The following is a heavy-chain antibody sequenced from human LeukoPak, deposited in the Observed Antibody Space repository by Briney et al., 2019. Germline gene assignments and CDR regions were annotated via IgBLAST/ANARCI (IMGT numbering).Heavy chain of an antibody. D-gene: IGHD2-2*01. J-gene: IGHJ6*02. CDR3: ARVPVVPAATGLGYYYYYGMDV. CDR2: IFTGGST. V-gene: IGHV4-4*07. CDR1: GGSITSYY. Sequence: SETLSLTCTVSGGSITSYYWNWIRQPAGKGLEWIGRIFTGGSTNYNPSLKSRVTISVDTSKNQCYLKLSSVTAADTAVYYCARVPVVPAATGLGYYYYYGMDVWGQGTTVTVSS.